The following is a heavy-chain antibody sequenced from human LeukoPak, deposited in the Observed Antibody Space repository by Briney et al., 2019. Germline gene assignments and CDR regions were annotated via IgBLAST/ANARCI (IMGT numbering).Heavy chain of an antibody. CDR1: GFTFSNYA. V-gene: IGHV3-23*01. Sequence: GGTLRLSCAASGFTFSNYAMNWVRQAPGKGLEWVSTISGSGDNTYYADSVRGRFTISRDNSKNTLYLQMNSLRAEDTAVYHCAKSHPTYYDFWSGYYRTAGFDYWGQGTLVTVSS. D-gene: IGHD3-3*01. J-gene: IGHJ4*02. CDR3: AKSHPTYYDFWSGYYRTAGFDY. CDR2: ISGSGDNT.